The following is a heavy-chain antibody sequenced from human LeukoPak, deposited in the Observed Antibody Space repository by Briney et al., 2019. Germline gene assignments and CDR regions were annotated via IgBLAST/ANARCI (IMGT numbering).Heavy chain of an antibody. CDR2: INPNSGGT. J-gene: IGHJ5*02. CDR3: ARDGTEMATINFDP. V-gene: IGHV1-2*06. D-gene: IGHD5-24*01. Sequence: ASVKVSCKASGYTLTCYYMHWVRQAPGQGLEWMGRINPNSGGTNYAQKFQGRVTMTRDTSISTAYMELSRLRSDDTAVYYCARDGTEMATINFDPWGQGTLVTVSS. CDR1: GYTLTCYY.